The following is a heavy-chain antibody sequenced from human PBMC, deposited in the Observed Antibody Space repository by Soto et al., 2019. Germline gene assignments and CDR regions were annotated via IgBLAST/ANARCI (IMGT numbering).Heavy chain of an antibody. J-gene: IGHJ6*02. CDR2: ISSSSSTI. CDR3: XFXEESRYYYYGMDV. Sequence: EVQLVESGGGLVQRGGSLRLSCAASGLTFSSYSMNWVRQAPGKGLEWVSYISSSSSTIYYADSVKGRFTISRDNAKNXXXXXXNXXXXXXTXXXXXXFXEESRYYYYGMDVWGQGTTVTVSS. CDR1: GLTFSSYS. V-gene: IGHV3-48*01.